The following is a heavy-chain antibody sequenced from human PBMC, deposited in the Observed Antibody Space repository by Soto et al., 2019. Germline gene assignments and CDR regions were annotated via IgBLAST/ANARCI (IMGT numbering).Heavy chain of an antibody. V-gene: IGHV4-39*01. J-gene: IGHJ4*01. CDR1: GDSISNSRFY. CDR3: ASFWCNDAAAYYFD. Sequence: SETLSHTCSVSGDSISNSRFYWAWIRQPPGEGLEWIGSIYYSGSTSYNPSLKSRVTISLDTSKNQFSLRLTSVTAADTAVYHCASFWCNDAAAYYFD. CDR2: IYYSGST. D-gene: IGHD6-13*01.